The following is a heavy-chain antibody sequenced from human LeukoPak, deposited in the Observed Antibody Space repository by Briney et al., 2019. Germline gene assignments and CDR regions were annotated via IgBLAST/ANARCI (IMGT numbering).Heavy chain of an antibody. CDR1: GFAFSSYS. J-gene: IGHJ3*02. Sequence: GGSLRLSCAASGFAFSSYSMNWVRQAPGKGLEWVGRIKSKTDGGTTDYAAPVKGRFTISRDDSKNTLYLQMNSLKTEDTALYYCTTDRSAYAFDIWGQGTMVTVSS. CDR2: IKSKTDGGTT. V-gene: IGHV3-15*01. CDR3: TTDRSAYAFDI.